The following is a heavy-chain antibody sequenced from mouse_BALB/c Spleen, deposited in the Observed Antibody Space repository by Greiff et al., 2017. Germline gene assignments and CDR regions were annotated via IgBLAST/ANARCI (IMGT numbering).Heavy chain of an antibody. J-gene: IGHJ4*01. Sequence: EVQLVESGGDLVKPGGSLKLSCAASGFTFSSYGMSWVRETPDKRLEWVATISSGGSYTYYPDSVKGRFTISRDNAKNTLYLQMSSLKSEDTAMYYCARLRDYDGYLFYAMDYWGQGTSVTVSS. V-gene: IGHV5-6*01. CDR3: ARLRDYDGYLFYAMDY. CDR2: ISSGGSYT. CDR1: GFTFSSYG. D-gene: IGHD2-3*01.